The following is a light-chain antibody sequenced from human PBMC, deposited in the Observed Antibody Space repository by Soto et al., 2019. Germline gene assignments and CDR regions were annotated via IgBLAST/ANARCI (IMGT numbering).Light chain of an antibody. CDR2: GVS. Sequence: TISPGAVSLTPKERATLSCRASQSVSGYLAWYQQKPGQAPRLLIYGVSSRATGIPDRFSGSGSGTDFTLTISRLEPEDFAVLYCQQDGTSLPRTFSQGGNV. CDR1: QSVSGY. CDR3: QQDGTSLPRT. J-gene: IGKJ1*01. V-gene: IGKV3-20*01.